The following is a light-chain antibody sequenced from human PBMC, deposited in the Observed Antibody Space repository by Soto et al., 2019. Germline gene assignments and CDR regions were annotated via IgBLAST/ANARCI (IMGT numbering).Light chain of an antibody. V-gene: IGKV3D-20*02. J-gene: IGKJ5*01. CDR3: QQRSNWPPIT. Sequence: EIVLTQSPGTLSLSPGERATLSCRASQSVSSSYLAWYQQKPGHAPRLLIYYASNRATGIPARSRGSGSGTDFTLTISSLEPEDFAVYYCQQRSNWPPITFGQGTRLEIK. CDR1: QSVSSSY. CDR2: YAS.